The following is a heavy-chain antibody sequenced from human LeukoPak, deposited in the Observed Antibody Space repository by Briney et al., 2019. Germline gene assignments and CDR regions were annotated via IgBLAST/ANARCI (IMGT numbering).Heavy chain of an antibody. J-gene: IGHJ5*02. V-gene: IGHV3-30-3*01. Sequence: GRSLRLSCAASGFTFSSYAMHWVRQAPGKGLAGVAVLPYDGSNKYYADSVKGRFTISRDNSKNTLYLQMNSLRAEDTAVYYCAREMEYCSSTSCSNWFDPWGQGTLVTVSS. CDR1: GFTFSSYA. D-gene: IGHD2-2*01. CDR3: AREMEYCSSTSCSNWFDP. CDR2: LPYDGSNK.